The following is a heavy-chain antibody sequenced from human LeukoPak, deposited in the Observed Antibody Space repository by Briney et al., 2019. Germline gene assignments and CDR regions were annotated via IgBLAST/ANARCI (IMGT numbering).Heavy chain of an antibody. J-gene: IGHJ4*02. V-gene: IGHV1-3*01. CDR3: ARAVGAPYFDY. CDR1: GGTFSSYA. D-gene: IGHD1-26*01. Sequence: GASVKVSCKASGGTFSSYAISWVRQAPGQRLEWMGWINAGNGNTKYSQKFQGRVTITRDTSASTAYMELSSLRSEDTAVYYCARAVGAPYFDYWGQGTLVTVSS. CDR2: INAGNGNT.